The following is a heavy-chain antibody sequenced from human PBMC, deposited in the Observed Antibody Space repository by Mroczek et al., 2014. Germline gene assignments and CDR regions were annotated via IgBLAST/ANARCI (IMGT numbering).Heavy chain of an antibody. J-gene: IGHJ3*02. D-gene: IGHD1-26*01. CDR1: GFTFSDYY. CDR2: ISSSGSTI. V-gene: IGHV3-11*01. CDR3: AREIREWELRRENEGAAFDI. Sequence: QVQLVESGGGLVKPGGSLRLSCAASGFTFSDYYMSWIRQAPGKGLEWVSYISSSGSTIYYADSVKGRFTISRDNAKNSLYLQMNSLRAEDTAVYYCAREIREWELRRENEGAAFDIWGQGTMVTVSS.